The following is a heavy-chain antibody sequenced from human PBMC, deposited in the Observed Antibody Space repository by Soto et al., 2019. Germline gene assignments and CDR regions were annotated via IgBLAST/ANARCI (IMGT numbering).Heavy chain of an antibody. CDR1: GFTFSSYS. J-gene: IGHJ6*03. V-gene: IGHV3-21*01. D-gene: IGHD3-16*01. CDR2: ISSSSSYI. CDR3: ARDDHYDYIWGSYSFGYMDV. Sequence: GGSLRLSCAASGFTFSSYSMNWVRQAPGKGLEWVSSISSSSSYIYYADSVKGRFTISRDNAKNSLYLQMNSLRAEDTAVYYCARDDHYDYIWGSYSFGYMDVWGKGTTVTVS.